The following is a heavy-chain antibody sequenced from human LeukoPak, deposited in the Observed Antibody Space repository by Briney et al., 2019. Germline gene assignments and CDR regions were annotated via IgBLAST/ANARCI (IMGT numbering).Heavy chain of an antibody. D-gene: IGHD3-22*01. CDR1: GYTFSSYS. Sequence: GGSLRLSCAASGYTFSSYSINWVRQAPGKGLEWVSSISVGSNYIYYADSVRGRFSISRDDARNSLYLQMDSLRGDDTAVCYCARLRRNSGRSGYYYYYDYWGQGTLVTVSS. CDR3: ARLRRNSGRSGYYYYYDY. CDR2: ISVGSNYI. V-gene: IGHV3-21*01. J-gene: IGHJ4*02.